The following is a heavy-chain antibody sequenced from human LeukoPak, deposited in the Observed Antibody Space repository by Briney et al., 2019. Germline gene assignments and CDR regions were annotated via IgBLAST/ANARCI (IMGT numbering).Heavy chain of an antibody. CDR3: ARAYEYGWFDP. J-gene: IGHJ5*02. CDR1: GYTVTDHY. Sequence: GASVKVSCKASGYTVTDHYLHWVRQAPGQGPEWMGWINPKTGDTTYAQKFQGRVTMTWDRSITTAYMELSSLRFDDTAMYYCARAYEYGWFDPWGQGTQVTVSS. D-gene: IGHD4/OR15-4a*01. V-gene: IGHV1-2*02. CDR2: INPKTGDT.